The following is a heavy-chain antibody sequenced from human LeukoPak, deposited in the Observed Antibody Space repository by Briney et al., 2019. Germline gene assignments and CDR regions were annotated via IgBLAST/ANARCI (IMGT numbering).Heavy chain of an antibody. D-gene: IGHD2-2*01. V-gene: IGHV3-11*01. CDR2: ISSSGSTI. Sequence: PGGSLRLSCAASGFTFSDYYMSWIRQAPGKGLEWVSYISSSGSTIYYADSVKGRFTISRDNAKDSLYLQMNSLSAEDTAVYYCAREGPIVVVPAAIEPITPAGAFDIWGQGTMVTVSS. J-gene: IGHJ3*02. CDR3: AREGPIVVVPAAIEPITPAGAFDI. CDR1: GFTFSDYY.